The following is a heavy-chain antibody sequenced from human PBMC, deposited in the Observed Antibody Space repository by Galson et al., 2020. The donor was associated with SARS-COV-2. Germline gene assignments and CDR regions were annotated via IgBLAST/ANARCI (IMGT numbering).Heavy chain of an antibody. V-gene: IGHV3-48*03. CDR1: GFTFSTYE. Sequence: GESLTLSCAASGFTFSTYEMNWVRQAPGPGLEWISHISVTGSGVTTIYYADSVRGRFTISRDNAKNSLYLQMNSRRVEDTVVYYCARTNSGAYSDAFDIWDKGKMVIVTS. CDR2: ISVTGSGVTTI. CDR3: ARTNSGAYSDAFDI. J-gene: IGHJ3*02. D-gene: IGHD3-10*01.